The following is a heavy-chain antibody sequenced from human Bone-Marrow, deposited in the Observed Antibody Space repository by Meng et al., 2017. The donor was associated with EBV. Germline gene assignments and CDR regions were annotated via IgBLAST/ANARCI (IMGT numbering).Heavy chain of an antibody. J-gene: IGHJ4*02. Sequence: EVQLVESGGGLVKPGGSLRSSCAASGFPFSSYSMNWVRQAPGKGLEWVSSISSSSSYIYYADSVKGRFTISRDNAKNSLYLQMNSLRAEDTAVYYCARGEYSSSWSIDYWGQGTLVTVDS. CDR1: GFPFSSYS. CDR3: ARGEYSSSWSIDY. CDR2: ISSSSSYI. V-gene: IGHV3-21*01. D-gene: IGHD6-13*01.